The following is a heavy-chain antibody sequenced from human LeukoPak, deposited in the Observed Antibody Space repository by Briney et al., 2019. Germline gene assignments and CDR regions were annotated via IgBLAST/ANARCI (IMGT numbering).Heavy chain of an antibody. CDR3: ATDDALET. Sequence: GGSLRLSCEASGFMFIGYGMHWVRQTPGEGLEWVALIRYDGRHEYYTDSVKGRFTISRDNSKNTLYLQMSSLRAEDTAVYYCATDDALETWGQGTRVIVSS. V-gene: IGHV3-30*02. CDR2: IRYDGRHE. CDR1: GFMFIGYG. J-gene: IGHJ3*02.